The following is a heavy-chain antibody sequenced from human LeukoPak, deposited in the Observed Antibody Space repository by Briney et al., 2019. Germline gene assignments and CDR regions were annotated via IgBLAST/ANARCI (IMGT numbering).Heavy chain of an antibody. CDR2: IYYSGST. CDR1: GGSISSYY. CDR3: ARNRDYGENFYY. V-gene: IGHV4-59*01. D-gene: IGHD4-17*01. Sequence: PSETLSLTCTVSGGSISSYYWSWIRQPPGKGLEWIGYIYYSGSTNYNPSLKSRVTISVDTSKNQFSLKLSSVTAADTAVYYCARNRDYGENFYYWGQGNLVTVSS. J-gene: IGHJ4*02.